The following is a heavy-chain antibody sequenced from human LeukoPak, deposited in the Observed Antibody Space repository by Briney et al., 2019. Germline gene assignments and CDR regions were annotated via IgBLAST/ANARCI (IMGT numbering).Heavy chain of an antibody. Sequence: PSETLSLTCTVSGGSISSYYWSWIRQPPGKGLEWIGYIYYSGSTNYNPSLKSRVTISVDTSKNQFSLKLSSVTAADTAVHYCARDRARGYSYGWGWNYGMDVWGQGTTVTVSS. J-gene: IGHJ6*02. CDR2: IYYSGST. D-gene: IGHD5-18*01. CDR1: GGSISSYY. CDR3: ARDRARGYSYGWGWNYGMDV. V-gene: IGHV4-59*01.